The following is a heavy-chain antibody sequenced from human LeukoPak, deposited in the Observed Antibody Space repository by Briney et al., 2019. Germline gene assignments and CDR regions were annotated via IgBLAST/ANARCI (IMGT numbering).Heavy chain of an antibody. J-gene: IGHJ5*02. V-gene: IGHV4-61*02. CDR1: GGSISSGSYY. D-gene: IGHD2-15*01. CDR3: ARSDGVGTNWFDP. Sequence: PSETLSLTCTVSGGSISSGSYYWSWIRQPAGKGLKWIGRIYTSGSTNYNPSLKSRVTISVDTSKNQFSLKLSSVTAADTAVYYCARSDGVGTNWFDPWGQGTLVTVSS. CDR2: IYTSGST.